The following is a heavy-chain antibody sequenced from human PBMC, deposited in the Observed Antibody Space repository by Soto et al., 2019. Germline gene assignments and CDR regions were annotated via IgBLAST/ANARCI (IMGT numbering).Heavy chain of an antibody. V-gene: IGHV3-30-3*01. CDR1: EFTCSSYA. Sequence: GGSLRISSAASEFTCSSYAMHLVGQAPGKGLDWVAVISYDGNDKYYADSVKGRFTISRDNSKNTLYLQMNSLRAEDTAVYYCARGPSSLTRFDYWGQGTLVTVSS. D-gene: IGHD2-2*01. CDR3: ARGPSSLTRFDY. J-gene: IGHJ4*02. CDR2: ISYDGNDK.